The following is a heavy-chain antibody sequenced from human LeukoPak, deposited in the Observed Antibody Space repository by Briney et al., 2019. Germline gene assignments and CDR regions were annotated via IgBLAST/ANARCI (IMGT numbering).Heavy chain of an antibody. CDR2: ISSSGSTI. CDR1: GFTFSSYE. CDR3: AELGITMIGGV. D-gene: IGHD3-10*02. J-gene: IGHJ6*04. V-gene: IGHV3-48*03. Sequence: GGSLRLSCAASGFTFSSYETNWVRQAPGKGLEGVSYISSSGSTIYCADSVRGRFTISRDNAKNSLYLQMNSLRAEDTAVYYCAELGITMIGGVWGKGTTVTISS.